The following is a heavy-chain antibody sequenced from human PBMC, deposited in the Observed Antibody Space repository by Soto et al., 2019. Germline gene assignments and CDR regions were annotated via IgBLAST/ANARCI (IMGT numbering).Heavy chain of an antibody. J-gene: IGHJ6*02. CDR1: GYSLTELS. Sequence: GASVKVSCEVSGYSLTELSMHWVRQAPGKGLEWMGGFDPEDGETIYAQKFQGGVTMTEDTSTDTAYMELSSLRSEDTAVYYCATASPVPAFPLIYYYYYGMDVWGQGTTVTVSS. CDR3: ATASPVPAFPLIYYYYYGMDV. D-gene: IGHD2-2*01. CDR2: FDPEDGET. V-gene: IGHV1-24*01.